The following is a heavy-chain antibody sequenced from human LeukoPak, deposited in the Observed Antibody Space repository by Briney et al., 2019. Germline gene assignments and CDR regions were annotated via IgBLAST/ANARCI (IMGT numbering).Heavy chain of an antibody. J-gene: IGHJ6*04. CDR2: ISSSGSTI. Sequence: GGSLGLSCAASGFTFSSYSMNWVHQAPGKGLEWVSYISSSGSTIYYADSVKGRFTISRDNAKNSLYLQMNSLRAEDTAVYYCAELGITMIGGVWGKGTTVTISS. CDR3: AELGITMIGGV. D-gene: IGHD3-10*02. V-gene: IGHV3-48*04. CDR1: GFTFSSYS.